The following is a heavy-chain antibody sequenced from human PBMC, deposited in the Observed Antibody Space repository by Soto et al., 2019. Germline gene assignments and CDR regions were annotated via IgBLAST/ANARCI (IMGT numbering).Heavy chain of an antibody. CDR2: IYHSGST. D-gene: IGHD1-1*01. J-gene: IGHJ5*02. CDR3: ARDQLEGNWFDP. V-gene: IGHV4-30-2*01. Sequence: SETLSLTCAVSGGSISSGGYSWNWIRQPPGKGLEGTGYIYHSGSTLYTPSLKSRVTISVDKSKNQFSLKLTSVTAADTAVYYCARDQLEGNWFDPWGQGTLVTVSS. CDR1: GGSISSGGYS.